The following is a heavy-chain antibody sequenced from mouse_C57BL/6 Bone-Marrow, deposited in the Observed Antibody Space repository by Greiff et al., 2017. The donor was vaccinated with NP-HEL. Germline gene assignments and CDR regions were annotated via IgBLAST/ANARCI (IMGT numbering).Heavy chain of an antibody. D-gene: IGHD1-1*01. CDR1: GFNIKNTY. CDR2: IDPANGNT. Sequence: VQLKESVAELVRPGASVKLSCTASGFNIKNTYMHWVKQRPEQGLEWIGRIDPANGNTKYVPKFQGKATITADTSSNTAYLQLSSLTSEDTAIYYCARSPYYYGSSPAWFAYWGQGTLVTVSA. V-gene: IGHV14-3*01. J-gene: IGHJ3*01. CDR3: ARSPYYYGSSPAWFAY.